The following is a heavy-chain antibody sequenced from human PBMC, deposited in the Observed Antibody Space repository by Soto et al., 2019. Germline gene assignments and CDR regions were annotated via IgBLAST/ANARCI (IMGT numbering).Heavy chain of an antibody. CDR1: GGTFSSYA. D-gene: IGHD6-19*01. CDR2: IIPIFGTA. CDR3: ARLGATHRAVAFYYYGMDV. V-gene: IGHV1-69*01. J-gene: IGHJ6*02. Sequence: QVQLVQSGAEVKKPGSSVKVSCKASGGTFSSYAISWVRQAPGQGLEWMGGIIPIFGTAHYAQKFQGRVTITADESTSTAYMELSSLRSEDTAVYYCARLGATHRAVAFYYYGMDVWGQGTTVTVSS.